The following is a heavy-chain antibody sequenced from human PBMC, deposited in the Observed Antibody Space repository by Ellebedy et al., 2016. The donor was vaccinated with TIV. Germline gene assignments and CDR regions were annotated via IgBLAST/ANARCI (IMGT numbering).Heavy chain of an antibody. CDR2: FSRSGAT. CDR3: AKDPGGLTTMITPD. J-gene: IGHJ4*02. CDR1: GFTFSTYA. V-gene: IGHV3-23*01. D-gene: IGHD4-17*01. Sequence: GGSLRLXXAASGFTFSTYAMAWVRQAPGKGLEWVSTFSRSGATVYADSVKGRFTISRDTSKNTLYLQMNSLRAEDTAVYYCAKDPGGLTTMITPDWGQGTLVTVSS.